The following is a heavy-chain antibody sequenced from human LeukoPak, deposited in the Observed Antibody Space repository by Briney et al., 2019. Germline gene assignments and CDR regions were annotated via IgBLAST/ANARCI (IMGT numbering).Heavy chain of an antibody. V-gene: IGHV4-34*01. Sequence: SETLSLTCAVSGGSFSGYYWSWIRQPPGKGLEWIGEINHSGSTNYNPSLKSRVTISVDTSKNQFSLKLSSVTAADTAVYYCARGHGVAVAGSQDFDYWGQGTLVTVSS. J-gene: IGHJ4*02. CDR1: GGSFSGYY. CDR2: INHSGST. D-gene: IGHD6-19*01. CDR3: ARGHGVAVAGSQDFDY.